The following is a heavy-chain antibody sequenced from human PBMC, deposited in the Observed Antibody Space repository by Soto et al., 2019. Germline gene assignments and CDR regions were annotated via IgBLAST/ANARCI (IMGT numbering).Heavy chain of an antibody. CDR3: AYGSSSAWIDK. Sequence: SETLSLTCSVSGDSIRCYHYYWGWIRQAPGKGLEWVGSVYFSGGNSYYIPSLKSRVTISVDTSYNKFFLRLNSVTAADTAVYFCAYGSSSAWIDKWGQGTLVTVSS. V-gene: IGHV4-39*01. J-gene: IGHJ4*02. CDR1: GDSIRCYHYY. CDR2: VYFSGGNS. D-gene: IGHD6-25*01.